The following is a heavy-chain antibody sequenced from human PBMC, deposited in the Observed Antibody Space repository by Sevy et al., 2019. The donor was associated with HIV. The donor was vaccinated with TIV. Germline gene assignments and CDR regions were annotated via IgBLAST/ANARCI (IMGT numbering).Heavy chain of an antibody. CDR3: AKEGDSSGPVSIDY. V-gene: IGHV3-23*01. Sequence: GGCLRLSCAASGFTFSSYAMSWVRQAPGKGLEWVSAISGSGGSTYYADSVKGRFTISRDNSKNTLYLQMNSLRADDTAVYYCAKEGDSSGPVSIDYWGQGTLVTVSS. J-gene: IGHJ4*02. CDR1: GFTFSSYA. CDR2: ISGSGGST. D-gene: IGHD6-19*01.